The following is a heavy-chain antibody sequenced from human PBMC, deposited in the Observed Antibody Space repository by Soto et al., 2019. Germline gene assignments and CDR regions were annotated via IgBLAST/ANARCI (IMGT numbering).Heavy chain of an antibody. D-gene: IGHD1-26*01. CDR1: GGSFSKYG. CDR2: IIPMFGIG. J-gene: IGHJ2*01. CDR3: PRGSRE. Sequence: QVQLVQSGAEVKMPGSSVRVSCKASGGSFSKYGISWVRQAPGQGLEWMGGIIPMFGIGNYAEKFLGRVTISSGEAPRGRRMELSSPRAEATALYFCPRGSRERGR. V-gene: IGHV1-69*01.